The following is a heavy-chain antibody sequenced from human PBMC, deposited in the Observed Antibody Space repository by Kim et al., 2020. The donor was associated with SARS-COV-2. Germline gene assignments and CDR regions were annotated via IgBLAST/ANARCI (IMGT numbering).Heavy chain of an antibody. CDR3: ARDGLDCSSTSCHDAFDI. CDR1: GGTFSSYA. Sequence: SVKVSCKASGGTFSSYAISWVRQAPGQGLEWMGGIIPIFGTANYAQKFQGRVTITADESTSTAYMELSSLRSEDTAVYYCARDGLDCSSTSCHDAFDIWGQGTMVTVSS. J-gene: IGHJ3*02. V-gene: IGHV1-69*13. CDR2: IIPIFGTA. D-gene: IGHD2-2*01.